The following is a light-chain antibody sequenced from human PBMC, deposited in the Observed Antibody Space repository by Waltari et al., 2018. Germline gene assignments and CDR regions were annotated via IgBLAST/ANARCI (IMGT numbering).Light chain of an antibody. CDR3: QQYLRLPVT. V-gene: IGKV3-20*01. CDR1: QSVSRA. J-gene: IGKJ1*01. CDR2: GAS. Sequence: EIVLTQSPGTLSLSLGERATVSCRASQSVSRALAWYQQKPGQAPRLLIYGASTRATGIPDRFSGSGSGTDFSLTISRVEPDDFAVYYCQQYLRLPVTFGQGTTVEI.